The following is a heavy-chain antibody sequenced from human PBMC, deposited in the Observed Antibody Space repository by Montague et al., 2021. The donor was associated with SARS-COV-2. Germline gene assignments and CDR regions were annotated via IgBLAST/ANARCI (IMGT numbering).Heavy chain of an antibody. CDR3: ARLKAHYCSSTSCYSAAWFDP. V-gene: IGHV4-39*01. Sequence: SETLSLTCTVSGGSISSSSYYWGWIRQPPGKRLEWIGSIYYSGGTYYNPSLKSRVTISVDTSKNQFSLKLSSVTAADTAVYYCARLKAHYCSSTSCYSAAWFDPWGQGTLVTVSS. D-gene: IGHD2-2*01. CDR2: IYYSGGT. CDR1: GGSISSSSYY. J-gene: IGHJ5*02.